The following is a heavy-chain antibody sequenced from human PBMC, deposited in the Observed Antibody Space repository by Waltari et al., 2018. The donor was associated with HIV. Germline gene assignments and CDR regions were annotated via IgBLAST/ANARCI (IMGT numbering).Heavy chain of an antibody. D-gene: IGHD5-12*01. CDR3: ARELRFDIVFDY. V-gene: IGHV1-3*04. CDR2: INTGDGST. Sequence: QVQLVQSGAEMRKPGASVKVSCTASKYTFASYGIHWLRQAPGQRLEWMGWINTGDGSTKYSQKFQGRVTIIRDTSASTAYMQLSSLRSEDTAIYYCARELRFDIVFDYWGQGTLVTVSS. J-gene: IGHJ4*02. CDR1: KYTFASYG.